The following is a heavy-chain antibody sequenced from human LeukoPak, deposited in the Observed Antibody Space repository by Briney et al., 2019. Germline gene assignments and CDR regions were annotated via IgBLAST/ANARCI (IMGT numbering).Heavy chain of an antibody. CDR1: GFTFSSYG. J-gene: IGHJ4*02. V-gene: IGHV3-33*08. Sequence: GGSLRLSCAASGFTFSSYGMHWVRQAPGKGLEWVAVIWYDGSNKYYADSVKGRFTISRDNSKNTLYLQMNSLRAEDTAVYYCAREGSIAVAFDYWGQGTLVTVSS. D-gene: IGHD6-19*01. CDR2: IWYDGSNK. CDR3: AREGSIAVAFDY.